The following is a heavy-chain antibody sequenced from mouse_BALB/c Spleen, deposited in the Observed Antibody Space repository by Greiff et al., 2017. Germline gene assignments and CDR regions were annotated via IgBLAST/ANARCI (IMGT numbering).Heavy chain of an antibody. D-gene: IGHD1-1*01. J-gene: IGHJ1*01. V-gene: IGHV5-17*02. CDR3: ARSFYYGSSYGYFDV. Sequence: EVQVVESGGGLVQPGGSRKLSCAASGFTFSSFGMHWVRQAPEKGLEWVAYISSGSSTIYYADTVKGRFTISRDNPKNTLFLQMTSLRSEDTAMYYCARSFYYGSSYGYFDVWGAGTTVTVSS. CDR1: GFTFSSFG. CDR2: ISSGSSTI.